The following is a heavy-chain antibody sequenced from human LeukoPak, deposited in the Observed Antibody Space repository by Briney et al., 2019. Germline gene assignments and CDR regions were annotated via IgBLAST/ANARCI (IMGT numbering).Heavy chain of an antibody. CDR1: GFTFSSYA. D-gene: IGHD5-18*01. CDR2: ISGSGGST. CDR3: ATYGSGYSYGTPNFDY. J-gene: IGHJ4*02. Sequence: GGSLRLSCAASGFTFSSYAMSWVRQAPGKGLEWVSAISGSGGSTYYADSVKGRFTISRDNSKNTLYLQMNSLRAEDTAVYYCATYGSGYSYGTPNFDYWGQGTLVTASS. V-gene: IGHV3-23*01.